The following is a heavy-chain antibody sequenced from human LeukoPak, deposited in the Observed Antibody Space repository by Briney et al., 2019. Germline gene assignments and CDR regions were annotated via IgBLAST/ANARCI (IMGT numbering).Heavy chain of an antibody. J-gene: IGHJ5*02. Sequence: GASVKVSCKASGYTFTGYYLHWVRQAPGQGLEWIGWMNPNSGGTNYAQKFQGRVTMTRDTSISTAYIELSRLRSDDTAVYYCARGYCSGGSCYRYNWFDPWGQGTLVTVSS. V-gene: IGHV1-2*02. D-gene: IGHD2-15*01. CDR1: GYTFTGYY. CDR2: MNPNSGGT. CDR3: ARGYCSGGSCYRYNWFDP.